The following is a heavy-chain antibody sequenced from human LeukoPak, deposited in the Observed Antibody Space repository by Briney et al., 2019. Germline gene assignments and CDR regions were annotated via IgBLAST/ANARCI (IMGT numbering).Heavy chain of an antibody. Sequence: GGSLRLSCAASGFTFSNYIMNWVRQAPGKGLEWVSSISSSGSYIYYADSVKGRFTISRDNAKNSLYLQMNSLRAEDTAVYYCARDPAASGYYFDYWGQGTLVTVSS. CDR2: ISSSGSYI. D-gene: IGHD3-22*01. CDR1: GFTFSNYI. CDR3: ARDPAASGYYFDY. V-gene: IGHV3-21*01. J-gene: IGHJ4*02.